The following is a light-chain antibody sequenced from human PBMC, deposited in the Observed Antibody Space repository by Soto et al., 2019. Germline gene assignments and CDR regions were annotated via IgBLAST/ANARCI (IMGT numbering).Light chain of an antibody. CDR3: QSYDSSLSGSEV. J-gene: IGLJ1*01. CDR1: NSNIGTYT. V-gene: IGLV1-44*01. CDR2: TDY. Sequence: QSVLTQPPSASGTPGQRVVISCSGSNSNIGTYTVNWYQQLPGTAPRLLIYTDYQRPSGVPDRFSGSKSGTSASLAISGLQSEDEADYYCQSYDSSLSGSEVFGTGTKVTVL.